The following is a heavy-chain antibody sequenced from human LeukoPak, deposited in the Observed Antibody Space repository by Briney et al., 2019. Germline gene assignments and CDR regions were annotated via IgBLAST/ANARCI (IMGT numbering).Heavy chain of an antibody. V-gene: IGHV1-2*02. Sequence: ASVKVSCKSSGYTFTGYYMHWVRQAPGQGLERMGWINPNSGGTNYAQEFQGRVTMTRDTSISTDYMELSRLGSDATAVYYCARGFFPDIVVVPAAISYYMDVWGKGTTVTVSS. D-gene: IGHD2-2*01. CDR3: ARGFFPDIVVVPAAISYYMDV. CDR2: INPNSGGT. CDR1: GYTFTGYY. J-gene: IGHJ6*03.